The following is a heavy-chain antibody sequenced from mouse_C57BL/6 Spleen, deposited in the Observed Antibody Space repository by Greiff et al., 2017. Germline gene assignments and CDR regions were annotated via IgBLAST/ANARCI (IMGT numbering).Heavy chain of an antibody. D-gene: IGHD2-4*01. CDR3: ARRYYDYDGSWFAY. V-gene: IGHV5-6*02. Sequence: EVKLVESGGDLVKPGGSLKLSCAASGFTFSSYGMSWVRQTPDKRLEWVATISSGGSYTYYPDSVKGRFTISRDNAKNTLYLQMSSLKSEDTAMYYCARRYYDYDGSWFAYWGQGTLVTVSA. CDR1: GFTFSSYG. J-gene: IGHJ3*01. CDR2: ISSGGSYT.